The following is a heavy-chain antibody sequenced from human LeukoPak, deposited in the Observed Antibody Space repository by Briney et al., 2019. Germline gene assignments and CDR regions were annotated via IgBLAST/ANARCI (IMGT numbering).Heavy chain of an antibody. CDR2: VDPEDGET. Sequence: ASVKISCKVSGYTFTDYYMHWVQQAPGKGLEWMGLVDPEDGETIYAEKFQGRVTITADTSTDTAYMELSSLRSEDTAVYYCAIRATGTKHYYYYYMDVWGKGTTVTVSS. CDR1: GYTFTDYY. CDR3: AIRATGTKHYYYYYMDV. J-gene: IGHJ6*03. D-gene: IGHD1-1*01. V-gene: IGHV1-69-2*01.